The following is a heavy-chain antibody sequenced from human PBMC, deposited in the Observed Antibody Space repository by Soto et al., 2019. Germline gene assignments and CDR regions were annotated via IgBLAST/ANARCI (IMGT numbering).Heavy chain of an antibody. J-gene: IGHJ5*02. CDR2: IYPSGST. D-gene: IGHD2-21*02. CDR3: ARGRSCAYCGGDCFPHNWFDP. Sequence: QVQLQESGPGLVKPSETLSLTCSVSGGSVSSGVYYWSWIRQPPGKGLEWIGFIYPSGSTNYNPSLKSRVTISVDTSKNQFSLKLSSVTAADTSVYYCARGRSCAYCGGDCFPHNWFDPWGQGTLVTVSS. CDR1: GGSVSSGVYY. V-gene: IGHV4-61*08.